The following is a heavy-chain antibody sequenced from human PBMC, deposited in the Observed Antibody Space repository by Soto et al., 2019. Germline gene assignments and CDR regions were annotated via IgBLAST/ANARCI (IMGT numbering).Heavy chain of an antibody. J-gene: IGHJ6*03. V-gene: IGHV3-53*04. CDR3: ARALYSSGWYGDYYYYMDV. CDR2: IYSGGST. CDR1: GFTVSSNY. Sequence: GGSLRLSCAASGFTVSSNYMSWVRQAPGKGLEWVSVIYSGGSTYYAGSVKGRFTISRKNSKNRLYLQMNSMIAEDTAVDYCARALYSSGWYGDYYYYMDVWGKGTTVTVSS. D-gene: IGHD6-19*01.